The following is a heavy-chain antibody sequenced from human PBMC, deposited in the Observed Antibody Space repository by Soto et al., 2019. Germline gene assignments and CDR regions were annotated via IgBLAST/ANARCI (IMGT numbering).Heavy chain of an antibody. V-gene: IGHV6-1*01. Sequence: PSQTLSLTCVISGDTVSTNTAAWNWIRQSPSRGLEWLGRIYYKSRWYNDYSESLKSRIAIIPDTSRNQFSLQLNSVIPEDTAVYYCARDWGYVPDPTYYYGMDVWGQGTNVTVSS. CDR2: IYYKSRWYN. D-gene: IGHD5-12*01. CDR1: GDTVSTNTAA. CDR3: ARDWGYVPDPTYYYGMDV. J-gene: IGHJ6*02.